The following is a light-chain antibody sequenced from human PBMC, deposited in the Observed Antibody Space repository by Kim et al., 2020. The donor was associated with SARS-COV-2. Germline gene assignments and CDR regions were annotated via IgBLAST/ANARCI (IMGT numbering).Light chain of an antibody. CDR1: QSISTW. Sequence: DIQMTQSPSTLSASVGDRVTITCRASQSISTWLAWYQQKPGKAPKLLIYQASSLESGVPSRFSGSGSGTEFTLTISSLQPDYFSTYYCQKYNSYSPLTFGGGTKVDIK. V-gene: IGKV1-5*03. CDR3: QKYNSYSPLT. CDR2: QAS. J-gene: IGKJ4*01.